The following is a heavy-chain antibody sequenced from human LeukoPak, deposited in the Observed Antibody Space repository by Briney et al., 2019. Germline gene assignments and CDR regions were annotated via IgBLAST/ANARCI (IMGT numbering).Heavy chain of an antibody. J-gene: IGHJ4*02. Sequence: SETLSLTCAGYGGSFSGYHWSWICQPPGKGLEWIGEIDHSGSTNYNLSLKSRVTISVDTSKNQFSLKLSSVTAADTAVYYCAGNIAARLDYWGQGTLVTVSS. CDR2: IDHSGST. CDR3: AGNIAARLDY. CDR1: GGSFSGYH. D-gene: IGHD6-6*01. V-gene: IGHV4-34*01.